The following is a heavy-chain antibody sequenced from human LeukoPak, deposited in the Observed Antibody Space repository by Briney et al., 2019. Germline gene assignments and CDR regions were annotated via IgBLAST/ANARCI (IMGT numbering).Heavy chain of an antibody. J-gene: IGHJ4*02. V-gene: IGHV1-69*04. Sequence: GASVKVSCKASGGTFSSYAISWVRQAPGQGLEWMGRIIPILGIANYAQKFQGRVTITADKSTSTAYMELSSLRSEDTAVYYCARDTPSTVIGAAALDYWGQGTLVTVSS. CDR2: IIPILGIA. CDR1: GGTFSSYA. CDR3: ARDTPSTVIGAAALDY. D-gene: IGHD6-13*01.